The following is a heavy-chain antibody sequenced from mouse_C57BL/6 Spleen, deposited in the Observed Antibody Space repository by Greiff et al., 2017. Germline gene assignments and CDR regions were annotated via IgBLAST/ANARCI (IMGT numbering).Heavy chain of an antibody. CDR1: GYAFTNYL. CDR2: INPGSGGT. CDR3: ARSGIYDGYYFAY. J-gene: IGHJ3*01. V-gene: IGHV1-54*01. Sequence: VQGVESGAELVRPGTSVKVSCKASGYAFTNYLIEWVKQRPGQGLEWIGVINPGSGGTNYNEKFKGKATLTADKSSSTAYMQLSSLTSEDSAVYFCARSGIYDGYYFAYWGQGTLVTVSA. D-gene: IGHD2-3*01.